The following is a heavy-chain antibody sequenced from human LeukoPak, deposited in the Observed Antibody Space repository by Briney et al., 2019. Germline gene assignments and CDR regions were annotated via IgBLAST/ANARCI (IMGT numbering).Heavy chain of an antibody. CDR3: ARDLYYFGSGTYYRSDAFDI. V-gene: IGHV3-21*01. CDR2: ISTTSNEI. Sequence: GGSLRLSCAASGFTLRSYAMNWVRQAPGKGLEWVSVISTTSNEIYYADSVKGRFTISRDNSKNSLYLQMYSLRAEDTAVCYYARDLYYFGSGTYYRSDAFDIWGQGTMVTVSA. J-gene: IGHJ3*02. CDR1: GFTLRSYA. D-gene: IGHD3-10*01.